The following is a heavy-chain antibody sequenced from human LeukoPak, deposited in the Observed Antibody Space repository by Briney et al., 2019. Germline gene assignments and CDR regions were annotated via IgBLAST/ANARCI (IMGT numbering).Heavy chain of an antibody. Sequence: ASVKVSCKASGYTFTNYGISWVRQAPGQGLEWMGWISCYNGNTNYAQKFQGRVTMTTDTSTNTAYMELRSLRSDDTAVYYCETGSYGYSGSYHRLDYWGQGTLVTVSS. J-gene: IGHJ4*02. CDR2: ISCYNGNT. V-gene: IGHV1-18*01. CDR1: GYTFTNYG. CDR3: ETGSYGYSGSYHRLDY. D-gene: IGHD1-26*01.